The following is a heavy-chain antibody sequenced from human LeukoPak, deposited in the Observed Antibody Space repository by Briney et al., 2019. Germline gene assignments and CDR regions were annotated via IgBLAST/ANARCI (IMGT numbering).Heavy chain of an antibody. CDR1: GFTFSDPW. V-gene: IGHV3-66*01. CDR3: ARGNQGWLQSSLYFDY. Sequence: GGSLRLSCAASGFTFSDPWMSWVRQAPGKGLEWVSAIYSGGSTYYADSVKGRFTISRDNSKNTLYLQMNSLRAEDTAVYYCARGNQGWLQSSLYFDYWGQGTLVTVSS. D-gene: IGHD5-24*01. CDR2: IYSGGST. J-gene: IGHJ4*02.